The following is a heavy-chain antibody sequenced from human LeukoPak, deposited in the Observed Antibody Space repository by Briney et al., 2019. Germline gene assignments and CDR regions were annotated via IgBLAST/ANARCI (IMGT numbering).Heavy chain of an antibody. J-gene: IGHJ5*02. CDR1: GYTFTSYD. D-gene: IGHD3-22*01. CDR2: MNPNSGNT. Sequence: GASVKVSCKASGYTFTSYDINWVRQATGQGLEWMGWMNPNSGNTGYAQKFQGRVTITRNTSISTAYMELSSLRSEDTAVYYCARFYGSSGYYTLNWFDPWGQGTLVTVSS. V-gene: IGHV1-8*03. CDR3: ARFYGSSGYYTLNWFDP.